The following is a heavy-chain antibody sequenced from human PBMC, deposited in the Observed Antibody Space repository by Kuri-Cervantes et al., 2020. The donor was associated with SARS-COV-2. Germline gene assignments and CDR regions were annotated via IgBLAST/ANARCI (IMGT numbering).Heavy chain of an antibody. D-gene: IGHD3-22*01. Sequence: LSCAVYGGSFSGYSWTWIRQSPGKGLEWIGEINQSGSTNYNPSLKSRVTISPDTSKNQFSLKLSSVTAADTAVYYCARGATDISLVLVVMTGAAHYFDHWGRGTLVTVSS. V-gene: IGHV4-34*01. CDR1: GGSFSGYS. CDR3: ARGATDISLVLVVMTGAAHYFDH. CDR2: INQSGST. J-gene: IGHJ4*02.